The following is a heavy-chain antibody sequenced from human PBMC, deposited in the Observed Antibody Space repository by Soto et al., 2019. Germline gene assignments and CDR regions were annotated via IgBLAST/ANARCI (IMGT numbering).Heavy chain of an antibody. CDR2: INAGNGNT. Sequence: GASVKVSCKASGYTFTSYAIHWVRQAPGQRLEWMGWINAGNGNTKYSQKFQDRVTITRDTSASTAYMELSILRSEDTAVYYCARDLGGWPDYWGQGTLVTVSS. D-gene: IGHD6-19*01. CDR3: ARDLGGWPDY. J-gene: IGHJ4*02. V-gene: IGHV1-3*01. CDR1: GYTFTSYA.